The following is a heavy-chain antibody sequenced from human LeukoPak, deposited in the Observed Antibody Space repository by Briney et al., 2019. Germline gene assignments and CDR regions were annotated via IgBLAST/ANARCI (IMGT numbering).Heavy chain of an antibody. D-gene: IGHD3-10*01. CDR1: GFTFSSYW. Sequence: GGSLRLSCAASGFTFSSYWMSWVRQAPGKGLEWVANIKQDGSEKYYVDSVKGRFTISRDNAKNSLYLQMNSLGAEDTAVYYCARGLLWFGEYYDYWGQGTLVTVSS. CDR2: IKQDGSEK. J-gene: IGHJ4*02. CDR3: ARGLLWFGEYYDY. V-gene: IGHV3-7*01.